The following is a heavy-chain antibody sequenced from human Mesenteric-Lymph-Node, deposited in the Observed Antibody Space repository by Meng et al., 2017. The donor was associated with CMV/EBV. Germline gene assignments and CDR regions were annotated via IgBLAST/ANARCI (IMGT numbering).Heavy chain of an antibody. Sequence: GSLRLSCTVSGDSIRSYYWTWIRQPPGKGLEWIGYIYYSGSTNYSPSLKSRVTMSVDTSKNQFSVKLSSVTAADTAVYYCARVLRYCTSTSCYNNWFDPWGQGTLVTVSS. J-gene: IGHJ5*02. D-gene: IGHD2-2*02. CDR3: ARVLRYCTSTSCYNNWFDP. CDR1: GDSIRSYY. V-gene: IGHV4-59*01. CDR2: IYYSGST.